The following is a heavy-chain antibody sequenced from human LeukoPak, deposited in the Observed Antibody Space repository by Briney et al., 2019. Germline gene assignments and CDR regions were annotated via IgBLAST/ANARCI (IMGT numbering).Heavy chain of an antibody. CDR1: GFTFSSYS. J-gene: IGHJ4*02. CDR3: AKALALRDIVVVPALLFDY. CDR2: ISSSSSYI. Sequence: GGSLRLSCAASGFTFSSYSMNWVRQAPGKGLEWVSSISSSSSYIYYADSVKGRFTISRDNAKNSLYLQMNSLRAEDTAVYYCAKALALRDIVVVPALLFDYWGQGTLVTVSS. D-gene: IGHD2-2*01. V-gene: IGHV3-21*04.